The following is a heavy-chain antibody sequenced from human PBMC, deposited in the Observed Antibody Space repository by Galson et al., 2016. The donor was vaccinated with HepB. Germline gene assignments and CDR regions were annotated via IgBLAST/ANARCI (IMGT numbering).Heavy chain of an antibody. V-gene: IGHV1-69*13. CDR1: GGFFSSHA. CDR2: IIPTVDTA. CDR3: SRGLGYDDGMEV. Sequence: SVKVSCKAFGGFFSSHAISWVRQAPGQGLEWMGGIIPTVDTAKYAQKFQGRVTITADESTTTIYMDVSSLRYEDTAVYFFSRGLGYDDGMEVWGQGTTVTVSS. J-gene: IGHJ6*02.